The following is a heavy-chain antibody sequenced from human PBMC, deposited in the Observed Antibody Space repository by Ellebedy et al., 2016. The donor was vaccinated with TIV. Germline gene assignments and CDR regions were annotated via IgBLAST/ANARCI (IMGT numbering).Heavy chain of an antibody. CDR1: GDSISGYY. CDR2: IYSSGSG. Sequence: MPSETLSLTCTVSGDSISGYYWSRIRQPPGQGLEWIGYIYSSGSGEYNPSLKSRVTMSVDTSRGQFSLRLNSVTAADTAVYYCARSGGWYTPYDYWGQGTLVTVSS. V-gene: IGHV4-59*01. D-gene: IGHD6-19*01. J-gene: IGHJ4*02. CDR3: ARSGGWYTPYDY.